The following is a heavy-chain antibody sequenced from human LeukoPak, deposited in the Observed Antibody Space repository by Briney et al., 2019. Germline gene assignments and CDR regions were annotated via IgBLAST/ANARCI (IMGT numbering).Heavy chain of an antibody. CDR2: IYYSGLT. J-gene: IGHJ6*02. CDR3: AGGYYYYYYGMDV. D-gene: IGHD2-15*01. V-gene: IGHV4-39*01. Sequence: GSIYYSGLTYYTPSLKSRVTISVDTSKNQFSLKLSSVTAADTAVYYCAGGYYYYYYGMDVWGQGTTVTVSS.